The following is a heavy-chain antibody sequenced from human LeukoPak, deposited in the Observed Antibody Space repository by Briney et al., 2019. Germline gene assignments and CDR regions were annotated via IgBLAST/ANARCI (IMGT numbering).Heavy chain of an antibody. CDR3: AKFAPQFAAFDI. CDR2: IYSGGST. CDR1: GFTVSSNY. V-gene: IGHV3-53*05. J-gene: IGHJ3*02. D-gene: IGHD3-16*01. Sequence: GGSLRLSCAASGFTVSSNYMSWVRQAPGKGLEWVSVIYSGGSTYYADSVKGRFTISRDNSKNTLYLQMNSLRTEDTAVYYCAKFAPQFAAFDIWGQGTMVTVSS.